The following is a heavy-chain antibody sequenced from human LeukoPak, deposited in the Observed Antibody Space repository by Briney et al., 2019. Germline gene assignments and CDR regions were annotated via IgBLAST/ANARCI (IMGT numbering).Heavy chain of an antibody. CDR3: ARDQEGFDY. CDR1: GYTFTNNY. CDR2: IYPRDGST. Sequence: ASVKVSCKASGYTFTNNYLHWVRQAPGQGLEWMGMIYPRDGSTSYAQNFQSRVTVTRDTSTTTVHMELRGLRSEDTAVYYCARDQEGFDYWGQGTVVTVSS. V-gene: IGHV1-46*01. J-gene: IGHJ4*02.